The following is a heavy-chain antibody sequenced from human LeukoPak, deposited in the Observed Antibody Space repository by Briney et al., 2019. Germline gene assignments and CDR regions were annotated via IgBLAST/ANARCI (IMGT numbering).Heavy chain of an antibody. D-gene: IGHD2-15*01. V-gene: IGHV3-30*02. Sequence: GGSLRLSCAASGFTFSNYAMHWVRQAPGKGLEWVAFIRHDGSNIYYADSVKGRFTISRDNSKNTLYLQMNSLIAEDTAVYYCARVSTVEVRHWGQGTLVTVSS. J-gene: IGHJ4*02. CDR3: ARVSTVEVRH. CDR1: GFTFSNYA. CDR2: IRHDGSNI.